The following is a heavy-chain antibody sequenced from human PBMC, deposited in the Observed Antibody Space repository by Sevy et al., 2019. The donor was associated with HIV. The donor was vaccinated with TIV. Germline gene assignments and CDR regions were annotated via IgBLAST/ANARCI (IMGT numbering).Heavy chain of an antibody. Sequence: GGSLRLSCTASGFTFGDYAMSWFRQAPGKGLEWVGLFRSKGYGGTKEDAASVKGRFIMSRDDSKSIAYLQMNSLKTGDRAVYYCTRGPRGGWAFDLWGQGTMVTVSS. CDR3: TRGPRGGWAFDL. D-gene: IGHD3-16*01. V-gene: IGHV3-49*03. J-gene: IGHJ3*01. CDR2: FRSKGYGGTK. CDR1: GFTFGDYA.